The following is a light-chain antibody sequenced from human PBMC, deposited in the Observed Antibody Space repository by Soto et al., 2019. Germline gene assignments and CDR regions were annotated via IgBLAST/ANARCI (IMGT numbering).Light chain of an antibody. CDR3: QQYNDWVT. CDR1: QSVSSH. Sequence: EIVITQSPGTLSVSPVGGATLSCRASQSVSSHLAWYQQKPGQAPRLLIYGASTRATGIPARFSGSGSGTEFTLTISSLQSEDFAVYYCQQYNDWVTFGPGTKVDIK. J-gene: IGKJ3*01. V-gene: IGKV3-15*01. CDR2: GAS.